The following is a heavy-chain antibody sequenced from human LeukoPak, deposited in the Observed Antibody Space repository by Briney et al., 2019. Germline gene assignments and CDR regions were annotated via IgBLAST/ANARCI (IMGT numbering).Heavy chain of an antibody. Sequence: PGGSLRLSCTASGFTFSSHWMTWVRQPPGKGLEWVANIKEDGSVEYYVDSVKGRFTISRDNTKNALYLQMNSLRADDTAVYFCARDSTWLLDYWGQGTLITVSS. CDR1: GFTFSSHW. V-gene: IGHV3-7*03. J-gene: IGHJ4*02. D-gene: IGHD6-19*01. CDR3: ARDSTWLLDY. CDR2: IKEDGSVE.